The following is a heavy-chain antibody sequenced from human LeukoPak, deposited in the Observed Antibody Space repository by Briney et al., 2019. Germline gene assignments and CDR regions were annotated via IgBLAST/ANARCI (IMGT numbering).Heavy chain of an antibody. J-gene: IGHJ4*02. CDR3: ARLLYDFGDHYIDF. CDR2: IYYNGDT. Sequence: SETLSPTCSVSGGSIRNKSYYWAWIRQPPGKGLEWIGNIYYNGDTHTNASLKSRVTQSVETSRNHFSLKLRSAAAADTAVYYCARLLYDFGDHYIDFWGQGTLVTVSS. D-gene: IGHD4-17*01. CDR1: GGSIRNKSYY. V-gene: IGHV4-39*02.